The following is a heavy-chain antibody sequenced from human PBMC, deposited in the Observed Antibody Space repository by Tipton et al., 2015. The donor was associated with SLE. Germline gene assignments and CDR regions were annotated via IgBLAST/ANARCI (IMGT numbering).Heavy chain of an antibody. J-gene: IGHJ4*02. CDR1: GDSISSYF. D-gene: IGHD3-22*01. V-gene: IGHV4-59*01. CDR3: ARSRGYYPDS. Sequence: TLSLTCTVSGDSISSYFWSWIRQPPGKGLEWIGYIYYSGSTNYNPSLKSRVTISIDTSKNHFSLNLTSVTTADTAVYYCARSRGYYPDSWGQGTLVTVSS. CDR2: IYYSGST.